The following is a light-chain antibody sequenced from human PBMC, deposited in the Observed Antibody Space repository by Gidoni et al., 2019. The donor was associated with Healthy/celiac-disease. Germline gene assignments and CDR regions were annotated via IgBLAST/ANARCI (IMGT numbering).Light chain of an antibody. Sequence: SSELTQDPAVSVALGQTVRITCQGDSLRSDYASWYQQKPGQAPVLVIYGQNNRPSGIPDRFARSSSGNTASLTITGAQAEDEADYYCNSRDSSGNHWVFGGGTKLTVL. CDR2: GQN. CDR3: NSRDSSGNHWV. CDR1: SLRSDY. J-gene: IGLJ3*02. V-gene: IGLV3-19*01.